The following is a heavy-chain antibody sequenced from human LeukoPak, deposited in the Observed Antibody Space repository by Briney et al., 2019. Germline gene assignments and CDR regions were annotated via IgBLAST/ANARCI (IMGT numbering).Heavy chain of an antibody. V-gene: IGHV3-7*01. CDR2: IKQDGSEK. J-gene: IGHJ6*03. CDR3: ARDLNDFWSGYNYYYYYMDV. Sequence: GGSLRLSCAASGFTFSSYWMSWVRQAPGKGLEWVANIKQDGSEKYYVDSVKGRFTISRDNAKNSLYLQMNSLRAEDTAVYYCARDLNDFWSGYNYYYYYMDVWGEGTTVTVSS. CDR1: GFTFSSYW. D-gene: IGHD3-3*01.